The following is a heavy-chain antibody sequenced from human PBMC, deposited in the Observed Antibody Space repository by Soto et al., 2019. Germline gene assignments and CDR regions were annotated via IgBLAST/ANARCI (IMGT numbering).Heavy chain of an antibody. CDR2: IIPISGAA. Sequence: SVKVSCKASGGTFCNYVVNWVRQAPGQGLEWMGRIIPISGAANYAQKFQGRVTITADKSTSTSYMELSSLRSEDTAVYYCARDMTRTVVPYFDFWGQGTLVTVSS. J-gene: IGHJ4*02. CDR1: GGTFCNYV. D-gene: IGHD1-7*01. CDR3: ARDMTRTVVPYFDF. V-gene: IGHV1-69*06.